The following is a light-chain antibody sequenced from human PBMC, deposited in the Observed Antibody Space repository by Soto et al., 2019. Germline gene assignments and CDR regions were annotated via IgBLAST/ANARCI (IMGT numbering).Light chain of an antibody. CDR1: QGISSY. CDR2: AAS. V-gene: IGKV1-8*01. CDR3: QQYYSYPPS. J-gene: IGKJ5*01. Sequence: IRMNQSPSSLSASKVDRVTITLLASQGISSYLAWYQQKPGKAPKLLIYAASTLQSGVPSRFSGSGSGTDFTLTISCLQSEDFATYYCQQYYSYPPSFGGGGRLEV.